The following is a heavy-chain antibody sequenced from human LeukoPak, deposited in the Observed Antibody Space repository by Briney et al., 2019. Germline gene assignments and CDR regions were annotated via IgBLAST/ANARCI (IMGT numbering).Heavy chain of an antibody. D-gene: IGHD2-2*03. Sequence: ASVKVSCKASGYTFTSYYMHWVRQAPGQGLEWMGIINPSGGSTSYAQKFQGRVTMTRDMSTSTVYMELSSLRSEDTAVYYCARDGYCSSTSCLEWEFVYWGQGTLVTVSS. V-gene: IGHV1-46*01. CDR3: ARDGYCSSTSCLEWEFVY. J-gene: IGHJ4*02. CDR1: GYTFTSYY. CDR2: INPSGGST.